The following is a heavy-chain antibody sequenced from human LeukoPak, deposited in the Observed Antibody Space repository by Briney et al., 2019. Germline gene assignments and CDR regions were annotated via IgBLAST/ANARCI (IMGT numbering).Heavy chain of an antibody. J-gene: IGHJ4*02. D-gene: IGHD6-6*01. V-gene: IGHV1-18*01. CDR2: ISAYNGNT. CDR3: ARDRWSSSASAAPDDY. Sequence: ASVKVSCKASGYTFTNYGISWVRQAPGQGLEWMGWISAYNGNTVYAQKLQGRVTITTDTSTSTAYMELRSLRSDDTAVYYCARDRWSSSASAAPDDYWGQGTLVTVSS. CDR1: GYTFTNYG.